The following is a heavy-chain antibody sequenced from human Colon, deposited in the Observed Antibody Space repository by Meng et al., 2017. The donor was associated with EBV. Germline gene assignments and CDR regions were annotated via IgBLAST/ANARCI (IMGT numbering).Heavy chain of an antibody. D-gene: IGHD3-10*01. V-gene: IGHV4-39*01. CDR2: IYHSGST. J-gene: IGHJ4*02. CDR1: GGSISSNGYY. Sequence: QLHPQGPGPGLVKPSEPLSLTCTVSGGSISSNGYYWDWVRQPPGKGLEWIGAIYHSGSTSYNPSLQSRVTMFVDTSKNQFSLMLTSVTATDTAVYYCARRRGGSGRDCWGQGTLVTVSS. CDR3: ARRRGGSGRDC.